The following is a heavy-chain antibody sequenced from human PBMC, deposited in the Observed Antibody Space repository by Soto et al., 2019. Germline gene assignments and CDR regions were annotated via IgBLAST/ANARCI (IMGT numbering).Heavy chain of an antibody. D-gene: IGHD3-22*01. CDR2: INANNGNT. CDR3: AMNDTSGLDL. CDR1: GYTFSGYD. Sequence: ASVKVSCKASGYTFSGYDMSWVRQAPGQGLEWMGWINANNGNTNYAQKLQGRVTMTTDTSISTAYMELSSLRSDDTAVYYCAMNDTSGLDLWGQGTLVTVSS. J-gene: IGHJ5*02. V-gene: IGHV1-18*04.